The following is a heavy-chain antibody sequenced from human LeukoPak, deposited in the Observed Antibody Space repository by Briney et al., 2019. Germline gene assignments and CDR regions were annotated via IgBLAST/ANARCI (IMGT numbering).Heavy chain of an antibody. CDR2: ISSSSSTI. J-gene: IGHJ4*02. CDR3: ARDAGNWNEVQYYFDY. V-gene: IGHV3-48*04. Sequence: GGSLRLSCAASGFTFSSYSMNWVRQAPGKGLEWVSYISSSSSTIYYADSVKGRFTISRDNAKNSLYLQMNSLRAEDTAVYYCARDAGNWNEVQYYFDYWGQGTLVTVSS. D-gene: IGHD1-20*01. CDR1: GFTFSSYS.